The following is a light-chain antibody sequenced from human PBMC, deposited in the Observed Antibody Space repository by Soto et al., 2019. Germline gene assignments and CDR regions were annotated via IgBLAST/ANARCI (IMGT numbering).Light chain of an antibody. CDR1: SSDISIYNY. V-gene: IGLV2-14*01. Sequence: QSALTQPASVSGSPGQSITISCTGTSSDISIYNYVSWYQQHPGKAPKLMIFEVSNRPSGVSDRFSGSKSGNTASLTISGLQAEDEADYYCSSYTGSGINTVVFGGGTKLTVL. J-gene: IGLJ2*01. CDR2: EVS. CDR3: SSYTGSGINTVV.